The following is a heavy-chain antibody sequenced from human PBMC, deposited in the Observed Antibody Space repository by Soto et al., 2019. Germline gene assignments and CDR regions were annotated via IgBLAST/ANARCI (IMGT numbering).Heavy chain of an antibody. Sequence: GGSLRLSCAASGFTFSSYSMNWVRQAPGKGLEWVSYISSSSSTIYYADSVKGRFTISRDNAKNSLYLQMNSLRAEDTAVYYCARQDYGDTYYYYYMDVWGKGTTVTVSS. CDR2: ISSSSSTI. V-gene: IGHV3-48*01. CDR1: GFTFSSYS. D-gene: IGHD4-17*01. J-gene: IGHJ6*03. CDR3: ARQDYGDTYYYYYMDV.